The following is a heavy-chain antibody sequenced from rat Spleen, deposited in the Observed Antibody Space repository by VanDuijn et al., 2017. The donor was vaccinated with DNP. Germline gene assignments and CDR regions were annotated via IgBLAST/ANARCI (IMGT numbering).Heavy chain of an antibody. V-gene: IGHV3-3*01. D-gene: IGHD1-6*01. CDR1: GYSITISYR. CDR3: AREVYYGWDY. J-gene: IGHJ2*01. CDR2: INSAGST. Sequence: VQLQESGPGLVQPSQSLSLTCSVTGYSITISYRWNWIRKFPGNKLEWMGYINSAGSTNYSPSLKSRISITRDTSKNQFFLQMNSVTTEDTATYYCAREVYYGWDYWGQGVMVTVSS.